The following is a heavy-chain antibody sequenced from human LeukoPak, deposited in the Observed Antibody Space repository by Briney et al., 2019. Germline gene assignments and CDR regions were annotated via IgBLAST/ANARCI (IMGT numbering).Heavy chain of an antibody. V-gene: IGHV1-69*05. J-gene: IGHJ4*02. CDR2: IIPVFHTA. Sequence: ASVKVSCKASGGTFSSYAITWVRQAPGQGLEWVGNIIPVFHTANYAHKFQGRVTLTTDEFTSTAYMELSSLRSEDTAVYYCARATYCGGDCYDDWGQGTLVTVSS. D-gene: IGHD2-21*02. CDR1: GGTFSSYA. CDR3: ARATYCGGDCYDD.